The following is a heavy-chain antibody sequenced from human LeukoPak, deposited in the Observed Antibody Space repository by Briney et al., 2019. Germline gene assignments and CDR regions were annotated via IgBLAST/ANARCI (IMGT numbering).Heavy chain of an antibody. CDR3: ARGNSVGSGYYRYYFDY. J-gene: IGHJ4*02. V-gene: IGHV6-1*01. CDR2: TYYRSKWYY. D-gene: IGHD3-22*01. Sequence: PSQTLSLTCAISGDSVSSNSAAWNWIRQSPSRGLEWLGRTYYRSKWYYDYAVSVKSRITINPDTSKNQFSLKLSSVTAADTAVYYCARGNSVGSGYYRYYFDYWGQGTLVTVSS. CDR1: GDSVSSNSAA.